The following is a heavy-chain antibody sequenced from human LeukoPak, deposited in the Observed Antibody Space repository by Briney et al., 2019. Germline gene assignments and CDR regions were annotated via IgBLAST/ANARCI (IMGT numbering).Heavy chain of an antibody. Sequence: SETLSLTCTVSGGSISSYYWSWIRQPPGKGLEWIGYIYTSGSTNYNPSLKSRVTISVDTSKNQFSLKLSSVTAADTAVYYCARLWTAMEVIFDYWGQGTLVTVSS. V-gene: IGHV4-4*09. CDR3: ARLWTAMEVIFDY. CDR2: IYTSGST. D-gene: IGHD5-18*01. CDR1: GGSISSYY. J-gene: IGHJ4*02.